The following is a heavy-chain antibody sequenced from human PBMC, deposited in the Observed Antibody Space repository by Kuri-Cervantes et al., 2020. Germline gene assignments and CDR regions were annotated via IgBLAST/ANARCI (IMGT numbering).Heavy chain of an antibody. CDR1: GXXFTGYY. J-gene: IGHJ6*02. CDR2: INPNSGGT. D-gene: IGHD3-10*01. Sequence: ASVKXXXXASGXXFTGYYMHRVQQAPGQGLEWMGWINPNSGGTNYTQKFQGRVTMTRDTSISTAYMELSRLRSDDTAVYYCARAWVVRGVIIFDYSYGMDVWGQGTTVTVSS. V-gene: IGHV1-2*02. CDR3: ARAWVVRGVIIFDYSYGMDV.